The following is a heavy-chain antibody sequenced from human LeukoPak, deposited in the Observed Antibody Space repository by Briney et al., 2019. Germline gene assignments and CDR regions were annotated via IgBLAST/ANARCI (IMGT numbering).Heavy chain of an antibody. V-gene: IGHV1-2*02. CDR2: INPNSGGT. J-gene: IGHJ6*02. CDR3: ARAYCSSTSCYDLYYYYGMDV. D-gene: IGHD2-2*01. Sequence: GASVKVSCKASGYTFTGYYMHWVRQAPGQGLEWMGWINPNSGGTNYAQKFQGRVTMTRDTSISTAYMELSRLRPDDTAVYYCARAYCSSTSCYDLYYYYGMDVWGQGTTVTVSS. CDR1: GYTFTGYY.